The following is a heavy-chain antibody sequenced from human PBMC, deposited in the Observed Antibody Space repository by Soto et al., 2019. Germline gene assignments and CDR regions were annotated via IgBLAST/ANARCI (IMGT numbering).Heavy chain of an antibody. Sequence: QGQLVQSGAEVKWPGASVKVSCKASGYPFNKYSISWVRQAPGQGLEWMGWISASNGNRNYAQKFQGRVTQGTDTSTSTAYMELRNLRSDDTAVYYCTRGHGDFAGDFDYWGQGTLVTVSS. CDR1: GYPFNKYS. V-gene: IGHV1-18*04. CDR3: TRGHGDFAGDFDY. CDR2: ISASNGNR. J-gene: IGHJ4*02. D-gene: IGHD4-17*01.